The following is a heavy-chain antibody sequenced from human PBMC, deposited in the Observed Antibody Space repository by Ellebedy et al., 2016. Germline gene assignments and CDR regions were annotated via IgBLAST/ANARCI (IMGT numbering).Heavy chain of an antibody. J-gene: IGHJ5*02. Sequence: SETLSLTCTVSGGSISSYYWSWIRQPPGKGLEWIGYIYYSGSTNYNPSLKSRVTISVDTSKNQFSLKLSSVTAADTAVYSCARHLGFGEGGWGGFDPWGQGTLVTVSS. D-gene: IGHD3-10*01. V-gene: IGHV4-59*08. CDR1: GGSISSYY. CDR2: IYYSGST. CDR3: ARHLGFGEGGWGGFDP.